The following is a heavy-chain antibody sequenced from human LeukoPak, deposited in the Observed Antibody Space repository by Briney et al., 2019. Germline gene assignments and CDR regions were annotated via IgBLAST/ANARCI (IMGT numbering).Heavy chain of an antibody. CDR2: ISGSGGST. D-gene: IGHD3-10*01. J-gene: IGHJ4*02. CDR3: ARVYSYGSGTYYYFDY. CDR1: GFTFSSYA. V-gene: IGHV3-23*01. Sequence: GGSLRLSCAASGFTFSSYAMSWVRQAPGKGLEWVSAISGSGGSTYYADSVKGRFTISRDNSMNTLYLQMNSLSAEDTAVYFCARVYSYGSGTYYYFDYWGQGTLVAVSS.